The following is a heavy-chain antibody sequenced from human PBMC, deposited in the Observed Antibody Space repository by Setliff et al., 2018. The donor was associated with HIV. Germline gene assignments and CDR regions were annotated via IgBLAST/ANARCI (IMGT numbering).Heavy chain of an antibody. V-gene: IGHV1-69*05. CDR2: VNPVFGTG. Sequence: SVKVSCQVSGGTFSNYAVTWVRQAPGQGLEWMGGVNPVFGTGNYAQKFQGRVTITTDKSTRTAYMELRSLRSEDTVDYYCARVPSPFVQEGYFDDWCQGTLVTVSS. J-gene: IGHJ4*01. CDR3: ARVPSPFVQEGYFDD. D-gene: IGHD3-3*01. CDR1: GGTFSNYA.